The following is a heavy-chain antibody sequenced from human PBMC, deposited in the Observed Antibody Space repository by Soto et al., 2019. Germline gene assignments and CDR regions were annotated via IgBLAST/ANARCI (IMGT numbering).Heavy chain of an antibody. V-gene: IGHV4-4*07. CDR1: GGFISRYY. J-gene: IGHJ4*02. D-gene: IGHD1-26*01. Sequence: SETLSLTCTVPGGFISRYYWSWIRLPAGKGLEWIGGIHPSRSTNYNPSLKSRVTMSVDTSKNQFSLKLRSVTAADTAVYYCARERQALSFQGDFLAFRGRGTLVIVSS. CDR2: IHPSRST. CDR3: ARERQALSFQGDFLAF.